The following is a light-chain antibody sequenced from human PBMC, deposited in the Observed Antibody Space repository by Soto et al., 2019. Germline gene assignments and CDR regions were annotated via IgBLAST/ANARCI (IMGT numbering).Light chain of an antibody. J-gene: IGLJ1*01. CDR1: SSDVGGYNY. Sequence: SVLAPPASVSGSPGQSITISCTGTSSDVGGYNYVSWYQQHPGKAPKLMIYEVSNRPSGVSNRFSGSKSVNTASLTISGLQAEDEADYYCAAWDDSLSAFYVFGTGTKGTVL. CDR3: AAWDDSLSAFYV. CDR2: EVS. V-gene: IGLV2-14*01.